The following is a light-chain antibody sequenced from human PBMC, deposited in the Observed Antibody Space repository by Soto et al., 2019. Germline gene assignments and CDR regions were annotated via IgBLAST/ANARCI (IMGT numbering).Light chain of an antibody. CDR1: SSDVGAYNR. V-gene: IGLV2-18*02. J-gene: IGLJ1*01. CDR3: SSFTTSSTYV. Sequence: QSALTQPPSVSGSPGQSVTISCTGTSSDVGAYNRVSWYQQPPGAAPKLMICDVSNRPSGVPERFSGSKSGNTASLTIFGLQAEDDADYYCSSFTTSSTYVFGTGTKLTVL. CDR2: DVS.